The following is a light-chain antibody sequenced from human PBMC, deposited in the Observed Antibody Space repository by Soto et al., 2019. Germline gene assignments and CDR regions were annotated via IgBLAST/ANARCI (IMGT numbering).Light chain of an antibody. J-gene: IGKJ4*01. CDR3: NPYFRSQLP. CDR1: QSVSSNSKNRNH. CDR2: WEN. V-gene: IGKV4-1*01. Sequence: DIVMTQYPDSLAVSLGDRANIICKPNQSVSSNSKNRNHLSWYQQKPGQHHKLIIYWENTRESGVNDRFSGSGSGTDFTLTVRGMQAEDVAIYYCNPYFRSQLPLGGGTKVDIK.